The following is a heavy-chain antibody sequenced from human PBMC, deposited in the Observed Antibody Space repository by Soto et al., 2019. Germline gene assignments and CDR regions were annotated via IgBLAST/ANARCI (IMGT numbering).Heavy chain of an antibody. CDR1: VVSVTSGGYY. CDR2: IYFTGST. V-gene: IGHV4-31*03. CDR3: ARDRSTVTKSRAFDI. J-gene: IGHJ3*02. D-gene: IGHD4-17*01. Sequence: PSETLSLTCTFSVVSVTSGGYYCTWIRQRPGEGLEWLAYIYFTGSTYYNPSLKSRLTISVDSSKDQFSLKLTSVTAADTAMYYCARDRSTVTKSRAFDIWGQGTMVNVS.